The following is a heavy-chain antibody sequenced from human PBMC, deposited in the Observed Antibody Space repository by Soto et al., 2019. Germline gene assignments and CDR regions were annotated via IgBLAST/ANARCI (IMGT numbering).Heavy chain of an antibody. CDR1: GFTFSNYA. D-gene: IGHD6-19*01. V-gene: IGHV3-23*01. CDR3: AKERSSGWTDTFDY. CDR2: ITSDGSTT. J-gene: IGHJ4*02. Sequence: GGSLRLSCVVSGFTFSNYAMSWVRKTPGKGLEWVSGITSDGSTTWYADFVEGRFTISRDNSKNTLYLQLYSLRGEDTAVYYCAKERSSGWTDTFDYWGQGSLVTVSS.